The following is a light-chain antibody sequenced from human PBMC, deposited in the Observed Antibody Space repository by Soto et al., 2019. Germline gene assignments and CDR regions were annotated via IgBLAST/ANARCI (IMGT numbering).Light chain of an antibody. V-gene: IGLV2-14*01. J-gene: IGLJ2*01. Sequence: QSALTQPASVSGSPGQSITISCTGTSSDVGGYNYVSWYQQHPGKAPKLMIYEVSNRPSGVSNRFSGSKSGNTASLTISGLQAEDEADYCCSSYTGSNTVIFGGGTKLTVL. CDR3: SSYTGSNTVI. CDR2: EVS. CDR1: SSDVGGYNY.